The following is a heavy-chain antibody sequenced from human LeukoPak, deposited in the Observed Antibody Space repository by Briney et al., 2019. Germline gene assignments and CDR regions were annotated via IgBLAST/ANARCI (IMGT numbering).Heavy chain of an antibody. V-gene: IGHV4-59*08. CDR2: SHYNGIT. CDR3: ARHISSGGTYAHFDY. CDR1: GSMYNYY. Sequence: TSETLSLTCTVSGSMYNYYWSWIRQPPGKGLEWIGYSHYNGITNYSPSLKSRVTMSLDTSKNQVSLKLNSVSAADTAVYYCARHISSGGTYAHFDYWGQGTLVTVSS. J-gene: IGHJ4*02. D-gene: IGHD1-26*01.